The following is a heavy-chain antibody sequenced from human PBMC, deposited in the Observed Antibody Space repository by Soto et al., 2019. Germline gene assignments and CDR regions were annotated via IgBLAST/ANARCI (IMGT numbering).Heavy chain of an antibody. Sequence: QVQLVESGGGVVQPGRSLRLSCAASGFTFSSYGMHWVRQAPGKGLEWVAVIWYDGSNKYYADSVKGRFTISRDNYKNALYLQMNSLRAEGKAVFYCARDWDIVVVVPTTGHYNGMDVWGQGTPITVSS. V-gene: IGHV3-33*01. D-gene: IGHD2-15*01. CDR3: ARDWDIVVVVPTTGHYNGMDV. J-gene: IGHJ6*02. CDR1: GFTFSSYG. CDR2: IWYDGSNK.